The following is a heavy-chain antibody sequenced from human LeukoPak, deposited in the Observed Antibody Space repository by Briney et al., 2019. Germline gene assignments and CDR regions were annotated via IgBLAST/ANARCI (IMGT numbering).Heavy chain of an antibody. Sequence: GGSLRLSCATSGFTFSSNWMSWFRHVPGRGLDWVANIKPDGSAGYYAASVKGRFTVSGDNAKNSLYLQMNSLRVEDTAVYYCARANNSSWHNWGQGTLVTVAS. J-gene: IGHJ4*02. CDR2: IKPDGSAG. CDR1: GFTFSSNW. D-gene: IGHD6-13*01. V-gene: IGHV3-7*01. CDR3: ARANNSSWHN.